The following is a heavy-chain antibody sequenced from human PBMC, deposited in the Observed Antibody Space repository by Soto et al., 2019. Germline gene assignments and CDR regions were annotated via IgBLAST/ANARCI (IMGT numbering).Heavy chain of an antibody. J-gene: IGHJ4*02. Sequence: GGSLRLSCAGSGFTFSKAWMSWVRQAPGKGLEWVGRIKSKTDGGATDYGAPVKGRFTISRDNSKNTLYLQMNSLRAEDTAVYYCAKDISSGYPPWLSYLDYWGQGTLVTVSS. CDR1: GFTFSKAW. D-gene: IGHD3-22*01. V-gene: IGHV3-15*01. CDR2: IKSKTDGGAT. CDR3: AKDISSGYPPWLSYLDY.